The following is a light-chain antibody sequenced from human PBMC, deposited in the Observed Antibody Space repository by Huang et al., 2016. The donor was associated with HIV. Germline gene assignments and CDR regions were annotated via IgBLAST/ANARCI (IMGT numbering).Light chain of an antibody. V-gene: IGKV3-20*01. J-gene: IGKJ1*01. CDR3: QQYGSSPWT. CDR1: QSVNNNY. Sequence: EIVLTQSPGSLCLSPGEGATLSCRASQSVNNNYLAWYKQKPGQAPRRLSFSASNRATGIPDRFGGSGSGTDFTLTIRSLEPEDFAMYYCQQYGSSPWTFGQGTKVEVK. CDR2: SAS.